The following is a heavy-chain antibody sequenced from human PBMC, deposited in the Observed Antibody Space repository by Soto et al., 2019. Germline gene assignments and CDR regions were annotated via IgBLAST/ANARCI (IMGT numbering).Heavy chain of an antibody. D-gene: IGHD6-13*01. J-gene: IGHJ5*02. CDR2: IDPSDSYT. CDR3: ARQCTEAAGTGCWFDP. Sequence: GESLKISCKGSGYSFTSYWISWVRQMPGKGLEWMGRIDPSDSYTNYSPSFQGHVTISADKSISTAYLQWSSLKASDTAMYYCARQCTEAAGTGCWFDPWGQGTLVTVSS. CDR1: GYSFTSYW. V-gene: IGHV5-10-1*01.